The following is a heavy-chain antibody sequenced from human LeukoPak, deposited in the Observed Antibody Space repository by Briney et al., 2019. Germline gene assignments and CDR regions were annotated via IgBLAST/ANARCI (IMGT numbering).Heavy chain of an antibody. Sequence: GGSLRLSGAASGFTFSSYEMNWVRQAPGKGLEWVSYISSSGSTIYYADSVKGRFTISRDNAKNSLYLQMNSLRAEDTAVYYCARSIAAYYFDYWGQGTLVTVSS. CDR2: ISSSGSTI. D-gene: IGHD6-25*01. CDR3: ARSIAAYYFDY. CDR1: GFTFSSYE. V-gene: IGHV3-48*03. J-gene: IGHJ4*02.